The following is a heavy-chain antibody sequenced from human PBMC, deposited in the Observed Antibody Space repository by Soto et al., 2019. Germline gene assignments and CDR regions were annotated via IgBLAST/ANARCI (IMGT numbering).Heavy chain of an antibody. D-gene: IGHD1-26*01. V-gene: IGHV3-23*01. CDR1: GFTFPNYV. CDR3: AKDFVGTKADFFDY. Sequence: EVQLLESGGGLVQPGGTLRLSCAASGFTFPNYVMSWVRQAPGKGLEWVSAISASGGSTYYADSVKGRFTVSRDNSKNTLSLQMSSLRAEDTAVYYCAKDFVGTKADFFDYWGQGTLVTVSS. CDR2: ISASGGST. J-gene: IGHJ4*02.